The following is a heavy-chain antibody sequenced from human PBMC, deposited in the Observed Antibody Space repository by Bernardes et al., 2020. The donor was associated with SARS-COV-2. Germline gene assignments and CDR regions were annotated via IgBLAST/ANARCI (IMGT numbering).Heavy chain of an antibody. CDR2: IYYSGST. Sequence: SETLYLTCTVSGGSISSYYWSWIRQPPGKGLEWIGYIYYSGSTNYNPSLKSRVTISVDTSKNQFSLKLSSVTAADTAVYYCARVEGSGSPYYYGMDVWGQGTTVTVSS. CDR3: ARVEGSGSPYYYGMDV. CDR1: GGSISSYY. D-gene: IGHD3-10*01. J-gene: IGHJ6*02. V-gene: IGHV4-59*01.